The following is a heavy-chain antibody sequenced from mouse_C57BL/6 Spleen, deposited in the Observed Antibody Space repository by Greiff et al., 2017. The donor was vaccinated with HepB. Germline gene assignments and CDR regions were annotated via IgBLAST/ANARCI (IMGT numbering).Heavy chain of an antibody. CDR2: IYPGDGDT. CDR1: GYAFSSSW. D-gene: IGHD2-5*01. J-gene: IGHJ3*01. Sequence: VQLQQSGPELVKPGASVKISCKASGYAFSSSWMNWVKQRPGKGLEWIGRIYPGDGDTNYNGKFKGKATLTADKSSSTAYMQLSSLTSEDSAVYFCARKDSNYVGFAYWGQGTLVTVSA. V-gene: IGHV1-82*01. CDR3: ARKDSNYVGFAY.